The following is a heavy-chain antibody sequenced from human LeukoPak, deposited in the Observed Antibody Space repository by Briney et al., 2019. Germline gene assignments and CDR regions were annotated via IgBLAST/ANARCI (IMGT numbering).Heavy chain of an antibody. CDR3: ARFNNGWQANWFDP. Sequence: GGSLRLSCAASGFTFSTSSMNWVRQSPGKGLEWVSSITSGSTYIYYADSVKGRFTISRDNAKNSLYLQMNSLRAEDTAVYYCARFNNGWQANWFDPWGQGTLVTVSS. J-gene: IGHJ5*02. V-gene: IGHV3-21*01. CDR2: ITSGSTYI. D-gene: IGHD6-19*01. CDR1: GFTFSTSS.